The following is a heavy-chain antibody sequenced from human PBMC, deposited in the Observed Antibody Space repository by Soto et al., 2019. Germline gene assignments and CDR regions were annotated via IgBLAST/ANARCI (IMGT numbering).Heavy chain of an antibody. CDR1: GYTFTSYA. D-gene: IGHD4-17*01. Sequence: QVQLVQSGAEVKKPGASVKVSCKASGYTFTSYAMPWVRQSPGQRLEWMGWINAGNGNTKYSQKFQGRVTITRDTSASTAYMELSSLRSEDTAVYDCARSDGPLGDYWGQGTLVTVSS. V-gene: IGHV1-3*01. J-gene: IGHJ4*02. CDR3: ARSDGPLGDY. CDR2: INAGNGNT.